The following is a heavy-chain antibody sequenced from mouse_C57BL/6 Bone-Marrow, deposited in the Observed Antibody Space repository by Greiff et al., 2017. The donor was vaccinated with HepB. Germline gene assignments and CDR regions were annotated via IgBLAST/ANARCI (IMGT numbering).Heavy chain of an antibody. CDR2: IDPSDSYT. CDR1: GYTFTSYW. V-gene: IGHV1-50*01. CDR3: ARDYGNPPGSYYFDY. J-gene: IGHJ2*01. D-gene: IGHD2-1*01. Sequence: VQLQQPGAELVKPGASVKLSCKASGYTFTSYWMQCVKQRPGQGLEWIGEIDPSDSYTNYNQKFKGKATLTVDTSSSTAYMQLSSLTSEDSAVYYCARDYGNPPGSYYFDYWGQGTTLTVSS.